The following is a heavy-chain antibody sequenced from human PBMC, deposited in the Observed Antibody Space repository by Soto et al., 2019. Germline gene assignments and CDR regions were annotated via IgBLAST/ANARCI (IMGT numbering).Heavy chain of an antibody. CDR1: GGSISSSNYY. CDR2: IYYSGST. V-gene: IGHV4-39*01. CDR3: ARLVTFKWFDP. Sequence: SETLSLTCTVSGGSISSSNYYWGWIRQPPGKGLEWIGTIYYSGSTFYNPSLKSRVTISVSTSKSQFSLKLKSVTAADTAVYFCARLVTFKWFDPWGQGAQVTVSS. J-gene: IGHJ5*02. D-gene: IGHD5-18*01.